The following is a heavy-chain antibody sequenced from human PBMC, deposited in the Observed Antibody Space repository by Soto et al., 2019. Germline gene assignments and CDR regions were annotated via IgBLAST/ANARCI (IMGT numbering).Heavy chain of an antibody. CDR2: IIPILGIA. J-gene: IGHJ4*02. CDR1: GGTFSSYT. V-gene: IGHV1-69*02. Sequence: SVKVSCQASGGTFSSYTISWVRQAPGQGLEWMGRIIPILGIANYAQKFQGRVTITADKSTSTAYMELSSLRSEDTAVYYCARTPDILTGYFDYWGQGTQVTVSS. CDR3: ARTPDILTGYFDY. D-gene: IGHD3-9*01.